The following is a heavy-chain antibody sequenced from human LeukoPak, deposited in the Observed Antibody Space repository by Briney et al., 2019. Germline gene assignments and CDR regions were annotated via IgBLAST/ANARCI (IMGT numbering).Heavy chain of an antibody. CDR1: GGSISSYY. J-gene: IGHJ4*02. CDR2: FYYGGSS. V-gene: IGHV4-59*08. D-gene: IGHD3-22*01. CDR3: ARQTYYDRGGYPFDQ. Sequence: NPSETLSLTCTVSGGSISSYYWSWIRQPPGRGLEWIGYFYYGGSSKYNPSLKSRVTMSADTSKNQFSLKLSSVTAAGTAMYYCARQTYYDRGGYPFDQWGQGTLVTVSS.